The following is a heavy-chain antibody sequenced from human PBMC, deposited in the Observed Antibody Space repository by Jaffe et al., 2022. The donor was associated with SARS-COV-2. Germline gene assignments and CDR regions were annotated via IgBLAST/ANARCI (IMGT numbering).Heavy chain of an antibody. Sequence: EVQLLESGGGLVQPGGSLRLSCAASGFTFSSYAMSWVRQAPGKGLEWVSAISGSGGSTYYADSVKGRFTISRDNSKNTLYLQMNSLRAEDTAVYYCAKDWEYCSGGSCGDYFDYWGQGTLVTVSS. CDR2: ISGSGGST. CDR3: AKDWEYCSGGSCGDYFDY. CDR1: GFTFSSYA. V-gene: IGHV3-23*01. D-gene: IGHD2-15*01. J-gene: IGHJ4*02.